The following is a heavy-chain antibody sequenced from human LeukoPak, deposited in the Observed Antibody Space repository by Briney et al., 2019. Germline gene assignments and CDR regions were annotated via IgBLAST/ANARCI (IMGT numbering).Heavy chain of an antibody. V-gene: IGHV1-69*13. D-gene: IGHD5-24*01. Sequence: SVKVSCKASGGTFSSYAISWVRQAPGQGLEWMGGIIPIFGTANYAQKFQGRVTITADESTSTAYMELSSLRSEDTAVCYCARRTRDGYNGFDYWGQGTLVTVSS. J-gene: IGHJ4*02. CDR1: GGTFSSYA. CDR2: IIPIFGTA. CDR3: ARRTRDGYNGFDY.